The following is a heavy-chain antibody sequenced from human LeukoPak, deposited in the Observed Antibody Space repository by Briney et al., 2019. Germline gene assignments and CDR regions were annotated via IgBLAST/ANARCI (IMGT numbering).Heavy chain of an antibody. CDR1: GGSISSYY. J-gene: IGHJ4*02. CDR2: IYYSGST. V-gene: IGHV4-59*12. D-gene: IGHD6-19*01. CDR3: ARDLGYSSGWFTFGYFDY. Sequence: SETLSLTCTVSGGSISSYYWSWIRQPPGKGLEWIGYIYYSGSTNYNPSLKSRVTISVDTSKNQFSLKLSSVTAADTAVYYCARDLGYSSGWFTFGYFDYWGQGTLVTVSS.